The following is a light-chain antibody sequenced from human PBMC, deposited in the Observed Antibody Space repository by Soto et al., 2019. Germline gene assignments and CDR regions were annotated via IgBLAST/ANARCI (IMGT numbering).Light chain of an antibody. Sequence: IVMTQSPATLSVSPGERATLSCRASQSISSDLAWYQEEPGQAPRLLMYAASIRATGIPARFSGSGSGTEFTLTISSLQSEDFAVYYCQQYNNWPRTFGQGIKVEIK. CDR1: QSISSD. J-gene: IGKJ1*01. CDR2: AAS. CDR3: QQYNNWPRT. V-gene: IGKV3-15*01.